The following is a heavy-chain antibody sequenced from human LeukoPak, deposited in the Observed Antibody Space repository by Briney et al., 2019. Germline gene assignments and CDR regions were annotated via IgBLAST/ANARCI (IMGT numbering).Heavy chain of an antibody. V-gene: IGHV4-31*03. J-gene: IGHJ4*02. Sequence: SQTLSLTCTVSGGSISSGGYYWSWIRQHPGKGLEWIGYIYYSGSTYYNPSLKSRVTISVDTSKNQFSLKLSSVTAADTAVYSCARGYSYGSTIDYWGQGTLVTVSS. CDR2: IYYSGST. CDR3: ARGYSYGSTIDY. CDR1: GGSISSGGYY. D-gene: IGHD5-18*01.